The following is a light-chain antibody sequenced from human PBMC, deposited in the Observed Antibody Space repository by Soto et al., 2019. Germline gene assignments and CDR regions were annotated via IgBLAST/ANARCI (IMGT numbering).Light chain of an antibody. Sequence: EMVLTQSPATLSSFPGDRVTLSCRASQYINTRLAWYQHRPGQAPRLLIYQTSIRAAGIPARFSASGSGTDFTLTISDVQPEDFALYYCHQRQSWPRTFGQGSKV. J-gene: IGKJ1*01. CDR1: QYINTR. V-gene: IGKV3-11*01. CDR2: QTS. CDR3: HQRQSWPRT.